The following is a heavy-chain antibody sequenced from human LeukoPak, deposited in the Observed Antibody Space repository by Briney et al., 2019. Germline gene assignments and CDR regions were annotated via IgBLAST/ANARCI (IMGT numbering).Heavy chain of an antibody. Sequence: SETLSLTCTVSGGSISSYYWSWIRQPPGKGLEWIGYIYYSGSTNYNPSLKSRVTISVDTSKNQFSLKLSSVTAADTAVYYCARYYYDSSGPQDWGQGTLVTVSS. CDR2: IYYSGST. D-gene: IGHD3-22*01. V-gene: IGHV4-59*01. CDR3: ARYYYDSSGPQD. CDR1: GGSISSYY. J-gene: IGHJ4*02.